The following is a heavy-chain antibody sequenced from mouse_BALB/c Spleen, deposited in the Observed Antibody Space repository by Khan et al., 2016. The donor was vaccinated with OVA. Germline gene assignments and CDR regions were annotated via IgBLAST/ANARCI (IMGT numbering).Heavy chain of an antibody. CDR2: IDPENAKT. Sequence: VQLKQSGAELVKPGALVKLSCKASGFNIKDYFMNWVKQRPEQGLEWIGWIDPENAKTKYDPRFQGKVIMTADTASNTVYLQLSSLTSEDTAVYYCARCPVSYWGQGTSLTVSS. J-gene: IGHJ2*02. CDR3: ARCPVSY. V-gene: IGHV14-1*02. CDR1: GFNIKDYF.